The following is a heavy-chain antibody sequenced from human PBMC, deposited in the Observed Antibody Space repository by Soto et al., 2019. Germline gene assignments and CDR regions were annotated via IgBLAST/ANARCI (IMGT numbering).Heavy chain of an antibody. Sequence: GESLKISCKGSGYSFTSYWIGWVRQMPGKGLEWMGIIYPGDSDTRYSPSFQGQVTISADKSISTAYLQWSSLKASDTAMYYCARGKNDYQSFPRYGMHVWGQGTTATVS. J-gene: IGHJ6*02. CDR1: GYSFTSYW. V-gene: IGHV5-51*01. CDR2: IYPGDSDT. CDR3: ARGKNDYQSFPRYGMHV. D-gene: IGHD5-12*01.